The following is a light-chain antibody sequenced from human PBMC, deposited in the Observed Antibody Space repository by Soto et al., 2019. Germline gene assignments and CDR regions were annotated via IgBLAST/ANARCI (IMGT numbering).Light chain of an antibody. J-gene: IGKJ2*01. CDR1: QSVSTY. V-gene: IGKV1-39*01. CDR2: AAS. Sequence: DIQMTQSPSSLPASVGDRVIITCRASQSVSTYLNWYQHKPGKAPKLLIYAASSLQSGVPSRFSGRGSGTDFTLTISSLQPEDFATYYCQQSFSLPYTFGQGTRLEIK. CDR3: QQSFSLPYT.